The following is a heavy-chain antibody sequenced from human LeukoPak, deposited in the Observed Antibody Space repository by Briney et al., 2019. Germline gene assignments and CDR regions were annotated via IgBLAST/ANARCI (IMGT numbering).Heavy chain of an antibody. CDR2: ISGSGGST. Sequence: GGSLRLSCAASGFTFSSYAMSWVRQAPGKGLEWVSAISGSGGSTYYADSVKGRFTISRDNAKNSLNLQMNSLRVEDTAVYYCAREEYQLRNAYYFDYWGQGTLVTVSS. CDR1: GFTFSSYA. D-gene: IGHD2-2*01. J-gene: IGHJ4*02. CDR3: AREEYQLRNAYYFDY. V-gene: IGHV3-23*01.